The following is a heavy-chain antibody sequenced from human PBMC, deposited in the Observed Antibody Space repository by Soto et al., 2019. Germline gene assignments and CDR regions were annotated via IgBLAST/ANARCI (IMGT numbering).Heavy chain of an antibody. D-gene: IGHD2-15*01. CDR1: GGSIYRSGYY. CDR2: IDYNGVT. CDR3: GKVLVGATGHTDSDS. J-gene: IGHJ4*02. Sequence: SETLSLTCTVSGGSIYRSGYYWGWIRQPPGRGLEWVGNIDYNGVTYSNPSLKSRVTISRDTSKNQFSLKLTSVTAGDTALYYCGKVLVGATGHTDSDSWGPGTLVTVSS. V-gene: IGHV4-39*01.